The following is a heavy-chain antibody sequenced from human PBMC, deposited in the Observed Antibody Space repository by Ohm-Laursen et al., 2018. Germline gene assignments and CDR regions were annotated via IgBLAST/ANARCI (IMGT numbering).Heavy chain of an antibody. CDR2: ISDSASPA. V-gene: IGHV3-11*01. CDR1: GSTFSDYY. CDR3: ARDSGSYSRLGVDS. Sequence: SLRLSCTASGSTFSDYYMSWIRQAPGKGLEWVSYISDSASPAYYAESVKGRFTISRDNVKNSLYLQMNSLRVEDTAMYFCARDSGSYSRLGVDSWGQGTLVTVSS. D-gene: IGHD1-26*01. J-gene: IGHJ4*02.